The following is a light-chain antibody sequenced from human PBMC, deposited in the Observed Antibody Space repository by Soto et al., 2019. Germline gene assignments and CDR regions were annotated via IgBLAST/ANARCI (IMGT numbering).Light chain of an antibody. Sequence: SAVTQPASVSGSPGQSITISCTGTSSDVGAYNYVSWYQQYPGKAPKLMIYGVTNRPSGVSNRFSGSKTGNTASLTISGLQAEDEADYYCFSHRGGDSHVFGTGTKVTVL. CDR2: GVT. J-gene: IGLJ1*01. CDR1: SSDVGAYNY. CDR3: FSHRGGDSHV. V-gene: IGLV2-14*01.